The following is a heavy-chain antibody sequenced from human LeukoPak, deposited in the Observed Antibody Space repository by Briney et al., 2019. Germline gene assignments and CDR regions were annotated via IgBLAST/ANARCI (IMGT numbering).Heavy chain of an antibody. CDR3: AKDPPTAGTTFDY. Sequence: GGSLRLSCAASGFTFSNYAMSWVRQAPGEGLEWVSTISGSGDSTYHADSVKGRFTISRDNSKNTLFLQMNNLRGEDTAAYYCAKDPPTAGTTFDYWGQGALVTVSS. V-gene: IGHV3-23*01. CDR1: GFTFSNYA. CDR2: ISGSGDST. D-gene: IGHD6-13*01. J-gene: IGHJ4*02.